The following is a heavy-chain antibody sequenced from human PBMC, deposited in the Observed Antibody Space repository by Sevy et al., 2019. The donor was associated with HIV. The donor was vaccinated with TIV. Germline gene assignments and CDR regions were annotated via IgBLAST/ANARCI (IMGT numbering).Heavy chain of an antibody. J-gene: IGHJ6*02. V-gene: IGHV3-30*18. Sequence: GGSLRLSCGASGFSFSNYGMHWVRQAPGKGLDWVAFISHDGRNKYYVDSVKGRFTISRDNSKNTLDLQMNSLSAEDAAVYYCAKDWRWQQPIYGMNVWGQGTRVTVSS. D-gene: IGHD3-3*01. CDR3: AKDWRWQQPIYGMNV. CDR1: GFSFSNYG. CDR2: ISHDGRNK.